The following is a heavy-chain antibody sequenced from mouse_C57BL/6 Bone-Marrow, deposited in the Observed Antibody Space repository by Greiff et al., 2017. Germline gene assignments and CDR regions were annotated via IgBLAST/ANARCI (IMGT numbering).Heavy chain of an antibody. Sequence: QVQLQQSGAELVRPGTSVKMSCKASGYTFTNYWIGWAKQRPGHGLEWIGDIYPGGGYTNYNEKFKGKATLTAEKSSSTAYMQFSSLTSEDSAIYFGLAYYSNYGFAYWGQGTLVTVSA. D-gene: IGHD2-5*01. CDR2: IYPGGGYT. V-gene: IGHV1-63*01. CDR1: GYTFTNYW. CDR3: LAYYSNYGFAY. J-gene: IGHJ3*01.